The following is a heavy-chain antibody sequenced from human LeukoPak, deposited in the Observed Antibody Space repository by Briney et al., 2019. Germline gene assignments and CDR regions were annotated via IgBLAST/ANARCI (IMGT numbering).Heavy chain of an antibody. J-gene: IGHJ3*02. D-gene: IGHD3-3*02. CDR3: ARDSSFRPHDAFDI. CDR2: INPSGGST. V-gene: IGHV1-46*01. CDR1: GYTVTTYY. Sequence: ASVKVSCKASGYTVTTYYMRWVRQAPGQGLEWMGIINPSGGSTTYAQKFQGRVTMTRDMSTSTVYMELSSLRSEDTAVYYCARDSSFRPHDAFDIWGQGTMVTVSS.